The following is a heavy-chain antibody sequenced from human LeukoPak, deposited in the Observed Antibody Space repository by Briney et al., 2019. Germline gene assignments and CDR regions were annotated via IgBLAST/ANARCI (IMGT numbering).Heavy chain of an antibody. Sequence: PGGSLGLSWAASGFTFRSYAMRWVRQARAKALERLAVISREGSKEYYAGSVEGRFTIARDNAKNTLFLHMNSLISEDTSLYYCARDSSTTNHYHGMDVWGQGTTVTVSS. J-gene: IGHJ6*02. CDR1: GFTFRSYA. V-gene: IGHV3-30-3*01. D-gene: IGHD6-13*01. CDR3: ARDSSTTNHYHGMDV. CDR2: ISREGSKE.